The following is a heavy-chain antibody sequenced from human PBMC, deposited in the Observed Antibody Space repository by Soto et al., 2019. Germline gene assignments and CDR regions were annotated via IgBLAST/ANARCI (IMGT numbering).Heavy chain of an antibody. V-gene: IGHV3-74*01. Sequence: GGSLRLSCAASGFTFSSYWMHWVRQAPGKGLVWVSRMNEDGGTTDYADSVKGRFTISRDNAKNTLYLQMNSLRFEDTAVYYCASDLSGRADVWGQGTTVTV. CDR2: MNEDGGTT. CDR1: GFTFSSYW. D-gene: IGHD3-10*01. J-gene: IGHJ6*02. CDR3: ASDLSGRADV.